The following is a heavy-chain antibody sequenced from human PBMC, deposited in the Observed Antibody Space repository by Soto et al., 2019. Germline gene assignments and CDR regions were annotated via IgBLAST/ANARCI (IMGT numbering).Heavy chain of an antibody. CDR1: GFTFSSYA. D-gene: IGHD3-22*01. V-gene: IGHV3-23*01. CDR3: AKCQKYYYDSSGYSKTYNWFEP. J-gene: IGHJ5*02. Sequence: GGSLRLSCAASGFTFSSYAMSWVRQAPGKGLEWVSAISGSGGSTYYADSVKGRFTISRDNSKNTLYLQMNSLRAEDTAVYYCAKCQKYYYDSSGYSKTYNWFEPWGHGTLVTVS. CDR2: ISGSGGST.